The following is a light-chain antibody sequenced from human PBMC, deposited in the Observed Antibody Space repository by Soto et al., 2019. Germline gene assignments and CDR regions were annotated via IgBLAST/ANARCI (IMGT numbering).Light chain of an antibody. J-gene: IGKJ3*01. CDR2: GAS. V-gene: IGKV3-20*01. Sequence: NVLTQSPGTLSLSPGERATISCRASQSVRSSYLAWHQQKPGQAPRLLIYGASSRATGIPDRLSGSGSGTDFTLTISRLKPEDFAVYYCQQYGSSHQGVTVGPGTKVDSK. CDR3: QQYGSSHQGVT. CDR1: QSVRSSY.